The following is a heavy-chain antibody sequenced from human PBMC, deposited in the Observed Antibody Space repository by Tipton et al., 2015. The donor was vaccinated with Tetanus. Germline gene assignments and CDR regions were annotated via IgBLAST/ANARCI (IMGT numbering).Heavy chain of an antibody. CDR3: ARDDFIRDSADT. CDR1: GFQFSSYA. D-gene: IGHD2-21*01. V-gene: IGHV3-33*01. J-gene: IGHJ5*02. Sequence: SLRLSCEASGFQFSSYAMHWVRQAPGKGLEWLAVIWDDGSDRFYADSVKGRFTISRDNSRNTLALQMTSLRVDDTGVYFCARDDFIRDSADTWGQGTLVVVSS. CDR2: IWDDGSDR.